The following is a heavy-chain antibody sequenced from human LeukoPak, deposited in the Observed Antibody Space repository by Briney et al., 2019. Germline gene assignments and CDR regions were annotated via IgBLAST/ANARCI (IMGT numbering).Heavy chain of an antibody. V-gene: IGHV3-30*18. CDR2: ISYDGSNK. J-gene: IGHJ4*02. D-gene: IGHD5-24*01. CDR3: AKVKDGYLDYFDY. CDR1: GFTFSSYG. Sequence: PGGSLRLSCAASGFTFSSYGMHWVRQAPGKGLEWVAVISYDGSNKYYADSVKGRFTISRDNSKNTLYLQMNSLRAEDTAVYYCAKVKDGYLDYFDYWGQGTLVTVSS.